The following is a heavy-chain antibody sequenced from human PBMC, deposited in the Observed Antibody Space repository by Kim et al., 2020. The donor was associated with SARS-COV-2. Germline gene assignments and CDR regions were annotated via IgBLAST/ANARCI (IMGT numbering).Heavy chain of an antibody. J-gene: IGHJ4*02. V-gene: IGHV7-4-1*04. Sequence: ASVKVSCKASGYTFTTYGIHWVRQAPGQGLEWTGWIDTSTGNPTYAQGFTGRFVFSLDTSVNMAYLQIRNLKAADTAVYYCARVSDPIDYWGQGTLVTVSS. CDR3: ARVSDPIDY. D-gene: IGHD3-3*02. CDR2: IDTSTGNP. CDR1: GYTFTTYG.